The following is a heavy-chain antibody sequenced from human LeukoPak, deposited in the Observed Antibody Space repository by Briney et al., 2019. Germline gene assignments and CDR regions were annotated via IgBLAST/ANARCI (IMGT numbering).Heavy chain of an antibody. CDR2: IYHSGST. D-gene: IGHD6-19*01. J-gene: IGHJ4*02. Sequence: SGTLSLTCAVSGGSISSSNWWSWVRQPPGKGLEWIGEIYHSGSTNYNPSLKSRVTISVDKSKNQFSLKLSSVTAADTAVYYCARASGLAVAGTLDYWDQGTLVTVSS. CDR3: ARASGLAVAGTLDY. CDR1: GGSISSSNW. V-gene: IGHV4-4*02.